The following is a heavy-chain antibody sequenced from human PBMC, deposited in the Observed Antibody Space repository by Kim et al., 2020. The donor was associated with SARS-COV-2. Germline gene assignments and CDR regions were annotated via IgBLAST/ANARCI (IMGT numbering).Heavy chain of an antibody. CDR1: GYTFTSYY. CDR2: INPSGGST. CDR3: ARAPALGYCSSTSCHKPYNWFDP. V-gene: IGHV1-46*01. D-gene: IGHD2-2*02. Sequence: ASVKVSCKASGYTFTSYYMHWVRQAPGQGLEWMGIINPSGGSTSYAQKFQGRVTMTRDTSTSTVYMELSSLRSEDTAVYYCARAPALGYCSSTSCHKPYNWFDPWGQGTLVTVSS. J-gene: IGHJ5*02.